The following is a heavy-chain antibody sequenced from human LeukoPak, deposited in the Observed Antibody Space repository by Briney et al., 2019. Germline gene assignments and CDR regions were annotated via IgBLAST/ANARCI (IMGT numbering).Heavy chain of an antibody. CDR1: AGSIGSYY. V-gene: IGHV4-59*01. CDR2: IYYSGST. D-gene: IGHD4-11*01. CDR3: ASSDTVTDANWFDP. Sequence: SETLSLTCSVSAGSIGSYYWSWIRQPAGKGLEWIGYIYYSGSTNYNPSLKSRVTISVDTSKNQFSLKLSSVTAADTAVYYCASSDTVTDANWFDPWGQGTLVTVSS. J-gene: IGHJ5*02.